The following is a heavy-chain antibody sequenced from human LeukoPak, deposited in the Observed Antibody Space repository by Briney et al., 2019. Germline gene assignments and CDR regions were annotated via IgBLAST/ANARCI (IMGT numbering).Heavy chain of an antibody. V-gene: IGHV3-64*01. Sequence: PGGSLRLSCVASGFSFSAYTMQWVRQAPGKGLEYVSAIRSDGSSTFQPNSVKGRFTISRDNSKSTLYLQMGSLRAEDTAVYYCTRRFGGHSGWAGYHDSSGQGTLVTVSS. CDR3: TRRFGGHSGWAGYHDS. CDR2: IRSDGSST. CDR1: GFSFSAYT. D-gene: IGHD6-19*01. J-gene: IGHJ4*02.